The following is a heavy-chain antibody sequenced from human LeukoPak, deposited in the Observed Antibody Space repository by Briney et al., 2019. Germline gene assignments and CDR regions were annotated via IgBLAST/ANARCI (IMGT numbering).Heavy chain of an antibody. Sequence: INXVXQATGQGLEWMGWMNPNSGNTGYAQKFQGRVTMTRNTSISTAYMELSSLRSEDTAVYYCARGPLAAAGENWFDPWGQGTLVTVSS. CDR3: ARGPLAAAGENWFDP. CDR2: MNPNSGNT. V-gene: IGHV1-8*01. D-gene: IGHD6-13*01. J-gene: IGHJ5*02.